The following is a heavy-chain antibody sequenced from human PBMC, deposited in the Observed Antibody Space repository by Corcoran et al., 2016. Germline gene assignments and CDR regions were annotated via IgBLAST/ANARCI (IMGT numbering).Heavy chain of an antibody. V-gene: IGHV1-18*01. CDR1: GYTFTNHG. D-gene: IGHD2-2*01. CDR3: ARDRELYCSTTSCQDAFDV. J-gene: IGHJ3*01. Sequence: QVQLVQSGAEVKEPGASVKVSCKASGYTFTNHGITWVRQAPGQGLEWMGWISGYNGYTNYAQKLQGRVTMASDTSTSTAYLEMRSLRSDDTAVYYWARDRELYCSTTSCQDAFDVWGQGTMVTVSS. CDR2: ISGYNGYT.